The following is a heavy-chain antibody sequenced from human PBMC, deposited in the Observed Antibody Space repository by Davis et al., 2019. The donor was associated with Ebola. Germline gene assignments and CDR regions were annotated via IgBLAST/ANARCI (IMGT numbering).Heavy chain of an antibody. V-gene: IGHV3-23*01. CDR3: ARDELWFRELSPFY. Sequence: GESLKISCAASGFTFSGYAMSWVRQAPGKGLEWVSGISNSGDSTYYADSVKGRFTISRDNSKNTLYLQMNSLRAEDTAVYYCARDELWFRELSPFYWGQGTLVTVSS. CDR2: ISNSGDST. CDR1: GFTFSGYA. J-gene: IGHJ4*02. D-gene: IGHD3-10*01.